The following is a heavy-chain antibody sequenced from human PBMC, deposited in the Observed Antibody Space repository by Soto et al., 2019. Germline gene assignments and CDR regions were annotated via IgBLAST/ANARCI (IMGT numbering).Heavy chain of an antibody. CDR1: GYTFTSYA. D-gene: IGHD3-22*01. V-gene: IGHV1-3*01. J-gene: IGHJ4*02. CDR2: INAGNGNT. Sequence: ASVKVSCKASGYTFTSYAMHWVRQAPGQRLEWMGWINAGNGNTKYSQKLQGRVTMTTDTSTSTAYMELRSLRSDDTAVYYCARDGMYYYDSSGYSDYWGQGTLVTVSS. CDR3: ARDGMYYYDSSGYSDY.